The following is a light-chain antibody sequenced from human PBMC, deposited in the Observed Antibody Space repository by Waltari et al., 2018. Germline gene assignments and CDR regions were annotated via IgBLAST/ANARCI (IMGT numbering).Light chain of an antibody. CDR2: DVS. CDR3: CSYAGSYVV. Sequence: QSALTQPRSVSGSPGQSVTISCTGTSSDVGGYNYVSWYQQHPGKAPKLMIYDVSKWPSGVPDRFAGSKSGNPASLTISGLQAEDEADYYCCSYAGSYVVFGGGTKLTVL. V-gene: IGLV2-11*01. J-gene: IGLJ2*01. CDR1: SSDVGGYNY.